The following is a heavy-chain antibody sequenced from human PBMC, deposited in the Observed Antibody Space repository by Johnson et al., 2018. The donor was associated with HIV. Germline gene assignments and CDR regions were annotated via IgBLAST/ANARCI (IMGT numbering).Heavy chain of an antibody. CDR2: ISYDGSNK. J-gene: IGHJ3*02. CDR3: ARDISGWYPGAFDI. V-gene: IGHV3-30*03. CDR1: GFTFDDYG. Sequence: QMQLVESGGGVVRPGGSLRLSCAASGFTFDDYGMNWVRQAPGKGLQWVAVISYDGSNKYFADSVKGRFTISRDNSKNTVYLQMNSLRPYDTAVYYCARDISGWYPGAFDIWGQGTMVTVSS. D-gene: IGHD6-19*01.